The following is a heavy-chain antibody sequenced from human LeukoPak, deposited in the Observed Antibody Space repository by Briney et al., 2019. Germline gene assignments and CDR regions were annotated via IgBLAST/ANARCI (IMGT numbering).Heavy chain of an antibody. J-gene: IGHJ4*02. V-gene: IGHV1-2*02. CDR2: INPNSGGT. D-gene: IGHD3-22*01. CDR3: ARDRPQDYYDSSGYYDY. CDR1: GYTFTGYY. Sequence: ASVKVSCKASGYTFTGYYMHWVRQAPGRGLEWMGWINPNSGGTNYAQKFQGRVTMTRDTSISTAYMELSRLRSDDTAVYYCARDRPQDYYDSSGYYDYWGQGTLVTVSS.